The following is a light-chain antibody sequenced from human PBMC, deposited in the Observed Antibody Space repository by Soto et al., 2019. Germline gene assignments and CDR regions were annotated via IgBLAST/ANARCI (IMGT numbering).Light chain of an antibody. J-gene: IGKJ5*01. Sequence: EILMTQSPATLSVSPWERVTLSCRASQSVIHSLAWYQEKPGQAPRLLISGASTRATGIPARFSASGSRTDFTLTISSLRSEDFAVYYCQQYNDWPFTFGQGTRVEIK. CDR3: QQYNDWPFT. V-gene: IGKV3-15*01. CDR1: QSVIHS. CDR2: GAS.